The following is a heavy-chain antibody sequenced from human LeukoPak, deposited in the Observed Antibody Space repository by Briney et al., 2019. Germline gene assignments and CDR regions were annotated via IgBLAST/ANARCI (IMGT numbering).Heavy chain of an antibody. CDR2: FDPEVGET. CDR1: GYTLTGLS. Sequence: ASVTASCMVSGYTLTGLSMRWVRQAPGKGLEWMGGFDPEVGETIYAQKLQGRVTMTEDTSTDTAYLELSSLRSEDTAVYYCATAPKGILTVHYGMDVWGKGTTVTVSS. CDR3: ATAPKGILTVHYGMDV. V-gene: IGHV1-24*01. D-gene: IGHD3-9*01. J-gene: IGHJ6*04.